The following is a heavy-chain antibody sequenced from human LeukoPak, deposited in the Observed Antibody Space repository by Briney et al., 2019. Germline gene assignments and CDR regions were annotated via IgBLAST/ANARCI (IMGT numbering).Heavy chain of an antibody. CDR3: VRVGSVAGSDYLDY. V-gene: IGHV3-72*01. CDR2: SRNKAKSYTT. D-gene: IGHD6-19*01. J-gene: IGHJ4*02. CDR1: GFTFSDHF. Sequence: GGSLRLSCAVSGFTFSDHFLDWVRQAPGKGLEWVGRSRNKAKSYTTEYAASVKGRFTISRDDSRNSLYLQMNNLRTEDTAVYYCVRVGSVAGSDYLDYWDQGTLVTVSS.